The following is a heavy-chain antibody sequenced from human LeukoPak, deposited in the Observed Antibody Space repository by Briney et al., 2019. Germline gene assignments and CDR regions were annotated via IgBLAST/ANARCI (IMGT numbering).Heavy chain of an antibody. CDR3: ARDAVDTANAV. Sequence: GGSLRLSRAASGFTFTPYWMHWVRQAPGKGLVWVSHINSEGSITSYAESVKGRFTISRDNGKNTLYLQMNGLRAEDTAVYDCARDAVDTANAVWGQGTTVTVSS. CDR2: INSEGSIT. CDR1: GFTFTPYW. V-gene: IGHV3-74*01. J-gene: IGHJ6*02. D-gene: IGHD5-18*01.